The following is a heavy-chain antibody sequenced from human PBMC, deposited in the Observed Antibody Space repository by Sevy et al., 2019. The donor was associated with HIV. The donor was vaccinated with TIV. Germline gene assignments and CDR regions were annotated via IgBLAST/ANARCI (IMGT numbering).Heavy chain of an antibody. CDR1: GFTFSDYY. CDR2: ISSSGGTI. V-gene: IGHV3-11*01. J-gene: IGHJ5*02. CDR3: ARDLSKFGYTAMLQEVWFDP. Sequence: GGSLRLSCAASGFTFSDYYMSWIRQAPGKGLEWVSYISSSGGTIYYADSVKGRFTISRDNAKNSLYLQMNSLRAEDTAVYYCARDLSKFGYTAMLQEVWFDPWGQGTLVTVSS. D-gene: IGHD5-18*01.